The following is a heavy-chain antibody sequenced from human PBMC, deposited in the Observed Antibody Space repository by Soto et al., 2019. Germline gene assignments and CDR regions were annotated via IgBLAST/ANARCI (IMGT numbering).Heavy chain of an antibody. V-gene: IGHV1-69*12. CDR1: GDMFSSYA. J-gene: IGHJ4*02. D-gene: IGHD2-21*02. Sequence: QVQLVQSGAEVKKPGSSVKVACKASGDMFSSYAISWVRQAPGQGLEWMGGIIPIFGAAIYAQKFQGRVSIXAHXSTTTAYMQVSSLTSEDTAVYYCARAKNPCGGDCYNYYLDYWGQGTLVTVSS. CDR2: IIPIFGAA. CDR3: ARAKNPCGGDCYNYYLDY.